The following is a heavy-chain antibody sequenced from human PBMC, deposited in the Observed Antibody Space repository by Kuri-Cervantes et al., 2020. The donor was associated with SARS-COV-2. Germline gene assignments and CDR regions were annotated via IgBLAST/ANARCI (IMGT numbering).Heavy chain of an antibody. CDR2: IYYSGST. CDR1: GGSISSYY. D-gene: IGHD2-21*02. V-gene: IGHV4-59*01. J-gene: IGHJ6*02. CDR3: ARGLAYCGGDCYSDYYYYGMDV. Sequence: GSLRLSCTVSGGSISSYYWSWIRQPPGKGLEWIGYIYYSGSTNYNPSLKSRVTISVDTSKNQFSLKLSSVTAADTAVYYCARGLAYCGGDCYSDYYYYGMDVWGQGTTVTVSS.